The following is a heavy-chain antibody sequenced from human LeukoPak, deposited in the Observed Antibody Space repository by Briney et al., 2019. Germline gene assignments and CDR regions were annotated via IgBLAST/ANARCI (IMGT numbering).Heavy chain of an antibody. CDR3: ARRRGRYSYGLPYYYYGMDV. Sequence: SESLSLTCAADGGSFSGYYWSWIRQPPGKGLEWIGVINQSGSTNYNPSLKSRVTISVDTSKNQFSLKLSSVTAADTAVYYCARRRGRYSYGLPYYYYGMDVWGQGTTVTVSS. V-gene: IGHV4-34*01. CDR2: INQSGST. D-gene: IGHD5-18*01. CDR1: GGSFSGYY. J-gene: IGHJ6*02.